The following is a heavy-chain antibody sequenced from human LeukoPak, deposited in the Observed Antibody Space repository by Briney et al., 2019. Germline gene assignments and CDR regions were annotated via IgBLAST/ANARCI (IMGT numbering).Heavy chain of an antibody. V-gene: IGHV1-2*02. CDR3: ARVGYGGYGVLDY. Sequence: ASVKVSCKASGYTFTSYGISWVRQAPGQGPEWMGWINPNSGGTNYAQKFQGRVTMTRDTSISTAYMELSRLRSDDTAVYYCARVGYGGYGVLDYWGQGTLVTISS. CDR1: GYTFTSYG. J-gene: IGHJ4*02. CDR2: INPNSGGT. D-gene: IGHD5-12*01.